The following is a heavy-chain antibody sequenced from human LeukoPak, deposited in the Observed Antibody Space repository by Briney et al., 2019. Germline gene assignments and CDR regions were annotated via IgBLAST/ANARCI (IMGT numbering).Heavy chain of an antibody. V-gene: IGHV3-23*01. J-gene: IGHJ4*02. D-gene: IGHD3-3*01. Sequence: GGSLRLSCAASGFTCSSYAMSWVRQAPGKGLEWVSAISGSGGGTYYADSVMGRFTISRDNSKNTLYLQMSSLRAEDTAVYYCAKDQATIFGVVPAFDYWGQGTLVTVSS. CDR1: GFTCSSYA. CDR3: AKDQATIFGVVPAFDY. CDR2: ISGSGGGT.